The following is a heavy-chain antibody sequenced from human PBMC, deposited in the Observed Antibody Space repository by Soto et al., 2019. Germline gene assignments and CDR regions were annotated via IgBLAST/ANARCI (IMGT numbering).Heavy chain of an antibody. J-gene: IGHJ6*02. CDR2: MNPNSGNT. Sequence: ASVKVSCKASGDTFASYDIKWVRRATGQGLEWMGWMNPNSGNTGYAQKFQGRVTMTRNTSISTAYMELSSLRSEDTAVYYCARGRNGMDVWGQGTTVTVSS. CDR1: GDTFASYD. V-gene: IGHV1-8*01. CDR3: ARGRNGMDV.